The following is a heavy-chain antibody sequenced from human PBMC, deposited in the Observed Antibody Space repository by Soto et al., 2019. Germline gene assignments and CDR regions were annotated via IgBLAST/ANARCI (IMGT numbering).Heavy chain of an antibody. J-gene: IGHJ6*02. CDR2: IDPKFGDT. CDR1: GYTFTAYH. CDR3: ARNMDYYYGRGSGNGHGV. D-gene: IGHD3-10*02. V-gene: IGHV1-2*02. Sequence: QVQLVQSGAEVKEPGDSVRVSCEASGYTFTAYHIHWVRQAPGQGLEWMGWIDPKFGDTSYAQDLQGRVSMTSDMSISTVYMELSRLTSDDTDIYYCARNMDYYYGRGSGNGHGVWGQGTTVTVFS.